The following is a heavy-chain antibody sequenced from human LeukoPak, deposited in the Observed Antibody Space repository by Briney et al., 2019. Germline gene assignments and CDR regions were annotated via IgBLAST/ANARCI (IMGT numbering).Heavy chain of an antibody. CDR2: ITSPGSNA. J-gene: IGHJ4*02. CDR3: ARELPQAYGPTDY. D-gene: IGHD3-16*01. V-gene: IGHV3-11*01. Sequence: GGSLRLSCAASGFSFSIHYMSWIRQAPGRGPEWVSYITSPGSNANYAHSVKGRFTMSRDNANNLLFLQMNSLRAEDTAVYYCARELPQAYGPTDYWGQGTLVTVSS. CDR1: GFSFSIHY.